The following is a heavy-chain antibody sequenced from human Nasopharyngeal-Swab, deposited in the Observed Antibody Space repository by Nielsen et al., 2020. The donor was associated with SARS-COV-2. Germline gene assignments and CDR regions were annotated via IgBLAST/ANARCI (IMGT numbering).Heavy chain of an antibody. D-gene: IGHD3-22*01. V-gene: IGHV3-7*01. CDR3: ARDDYYDSSVYLRGPGYYYMDV. CDR2: IKQDGSEK. CDR1: GFTFSSYW. Sequence: AESLRLSCAVSGFTFSSYWMSWVRQAPGKGLEWVANIKQDGSEKYYVASVKGRFTISRDNAKNSLYLQMHSLRAEDTAVYYCARDDYYDSSVYLRGPGYYYMDVWGKGTTVTVSS. J-gene: IGHJ6*03.